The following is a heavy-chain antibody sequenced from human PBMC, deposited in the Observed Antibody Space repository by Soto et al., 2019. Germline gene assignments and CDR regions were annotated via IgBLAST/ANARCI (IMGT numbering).Heavy chain of an antibody. V-gene: IGHV3-23*01. J-gene: IGHJ1*01. D-gene: IGHD6-19*01. Sequence: EAQLLESGGDLIQPGGSLTLSCAASGFTFASHAMSWVRQAPGKGLEGVSGISANGGRANYADSVKGRFSLSRANSKNTLFLQLDSLPAEDTAIYYCASWVIALGGTGYFRHWGQVTLVTVSS. CDR3: ASWVIALGGTGYFRH. CDR1: GFTFASHA. CDR2: ISANGGRA.